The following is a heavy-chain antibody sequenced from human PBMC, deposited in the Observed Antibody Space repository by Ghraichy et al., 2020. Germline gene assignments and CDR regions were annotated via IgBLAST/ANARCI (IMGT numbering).Heavy chain of an antibody. CDR2: ITSSSRTK. CDR3: ARGSTVVRFYYYDGMDV. J-gene: IGHJ6*02. Sequence: GGSLRLSCVGSGFTFSSYSMNWVRQSLGKGLEWVAYITSSSRTKSYADSVKGRFTISRDNAQNSLYLQMNSLRDEDTAVYYCARGSTVVRFYYYDGMDVWGQGTTVTVSS. CDR1: GFTFSSYS. V-gene: IGHV3-48*02. D-gene: IGHD4-23*01.